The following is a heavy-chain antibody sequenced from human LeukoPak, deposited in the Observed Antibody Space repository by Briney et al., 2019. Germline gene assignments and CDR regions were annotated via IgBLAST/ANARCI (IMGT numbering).Heavy chain of an antibody. CDR2: IDHSGYT. CDR1: GVSFDDYY. V-gene: IGHV4-34*01. CDR3: TRMTTGHDY. Sequence: SETLSLTCAVSGVSFDDYYWSWVRQPPGKGLEWIGEIDHSGYTNDSPSLKSRVTISIDTSRKQFSLNLRSVTVADTAVYYCTRMTTGHDYWGQGTLVTVSS. J-gene: IGHJ4*02. D-gene: IGHD4-17*01.